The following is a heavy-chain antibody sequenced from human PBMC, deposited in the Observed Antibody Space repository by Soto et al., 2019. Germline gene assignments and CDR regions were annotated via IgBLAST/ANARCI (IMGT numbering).Heavy chain of an antibody. J-gene: IGHJ5*02. CDR1: GGSFIGYD. D-gene: IGHD4-17*01. V-gene: IGHV4-34*01. CDR2: INHSGST. Sequence: PSLTLSLTCAVDGGSFIGYDGSWIRQPTGKGLEWIWEINHSGSTNYNPSLKSRVTISVDTSKNQFSLKLSSVTAADTAVYYCARCPPPARVTTRALWFDPWGQGPLGTFSS. CDR3: ARCPPPARVTTRALWFDP.